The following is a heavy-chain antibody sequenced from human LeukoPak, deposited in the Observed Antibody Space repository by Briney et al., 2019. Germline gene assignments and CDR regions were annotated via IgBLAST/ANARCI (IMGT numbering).Heavy chain of an antibody. CDR2: IKQDGSEK. CDR3: ARGVVGATYYFDY. Sequence: GGSLRLSCAASGFTFSRYCMSWVRQAPGKGLEWVANIKQDGSEKYYVDSVKGRFTISRDNAKNSLYLQMNSLRAEDTAVYYCARGVVGATYYFDYWGQGTLVTVSS. J-gene: IGHJ4*02. V-gene: IGHV3-7*01. D-gene: IGHD1-26*01. CDR1: GFTFSRYC.